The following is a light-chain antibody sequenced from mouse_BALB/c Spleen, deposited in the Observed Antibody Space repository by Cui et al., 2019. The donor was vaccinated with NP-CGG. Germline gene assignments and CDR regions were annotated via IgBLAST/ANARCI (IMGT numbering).Light chain of an antibody. Sequence: QAVVTQESALTTSPGETVTLTCRSSTGAVTTSNYANWVQEKPDHLITGLIGGTSNRAPDVPARFSGSLIGDKAALTITGAQTEDDAMYFCALWYSTHWVFGGGTKLTVL. CDR2: GTS. CDR1: TGAVTTSNY. J-gene: IGLJ1*01. V-gene: IGLV2*02. CDR3: ALWYSTHWV.